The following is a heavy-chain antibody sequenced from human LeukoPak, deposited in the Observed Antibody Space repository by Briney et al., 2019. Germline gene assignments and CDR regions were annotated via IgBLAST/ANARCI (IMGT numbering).Heavy chain of an antibody. CDR2: IYYSGTT. D-gene: IGHD5-18*01. J-gene: IGHJ4*02. V-gene: IGHV4-61*01. CDR3: ARANTAYDY. Sequence: SETLSLTCTVSGASVNTGSYYWSWLRQPPGKGLEWIGNIYYSGTTNYNPSLKSRVTMSVDTSKNQFSLKLSSVTAADTAVYYCARANTAYDYWGQGTLVTVSS. CDR1: GASVNTGSYY.